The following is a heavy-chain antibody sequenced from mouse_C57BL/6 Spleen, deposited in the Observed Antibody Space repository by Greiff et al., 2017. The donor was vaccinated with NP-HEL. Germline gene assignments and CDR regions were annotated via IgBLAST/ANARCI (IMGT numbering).Heavy chain of an antibody. CDR1: GFTFSSYG. Sequence: EVQGVESGGDLVKPGGSLKLSCAASGFTFSSYGMSWVRQTPDKRLEWVATISSGGSYTYYPDSVKGRFTISRDNAKNTLYLQMSSLKSEDTAMYYCARQAPTGTAWFAYWGQGTLVTVSA. CDR2: ISSGGSYT. J-gene: IGHJ3*01. CDR3: ARQAPTGTAWFAY. V-gene: IGHV5-6*01. D-gene: IGHD4-1*02.